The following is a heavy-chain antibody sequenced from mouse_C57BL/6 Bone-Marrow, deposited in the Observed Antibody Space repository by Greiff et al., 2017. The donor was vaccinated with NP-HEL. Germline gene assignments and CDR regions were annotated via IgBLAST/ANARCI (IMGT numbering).Heavy chain of an antibody. CDR1: GYTFTSYG. Sequence: QVQLQQSGAELARPGASVKLSCKASGYTFTSYGISWVKQSTGQGLEWIGEIYPRSGNTYYNEKFKGKATLTADKSSSTAYMELRSLTSEDSAVYFCASDDYDEFAYWGQGTLVTVSA. CDR2: IYPRSGNT. J-gene: IGHJ3*01. D-gene: IGHD2-4*01. V-gene: IGHV1-81*01. CDR3: ASDDYDEFAY.